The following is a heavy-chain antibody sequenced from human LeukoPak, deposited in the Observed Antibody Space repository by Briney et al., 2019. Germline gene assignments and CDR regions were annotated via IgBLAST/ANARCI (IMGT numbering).Heavy chain of an antibody. CDR2: ISYRGKT. J-gene: IGHJ4*02. Sequence: PSETLSLTCTVSGGSINSADSYWTWIRQHPGRGLEWIGYISYRGKTSYNPSLESRISISADTSKNQFSLKLSSVTAADTAVYYCARGGEYYYDSSGYYSWGQGTLVTVSS. V-gene: IGHV4-30-4*01. D-gene: IGHD3-22*01. CDR1: GGSINSADSY. CDR3: ARGGEYYYDSSGYYS.